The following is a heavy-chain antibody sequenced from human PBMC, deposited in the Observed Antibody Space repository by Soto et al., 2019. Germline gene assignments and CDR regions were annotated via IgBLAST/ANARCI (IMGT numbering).Heavy chain of an antibody. V-gene: IGHV4-59*01. CDR1: GGSISSCY. D-gene: IGHD2-15*01. Sequence: PSETLSLTCTVSGGSISSCYWSWIRQPPGKGLEWIGYIYYSGSTNYNPSLKSRVTISVDTSKNQFSLKLSSVTAADTAVYYCARGPYCSGGSCYEGPYYYYYYGMDVWGQGTTVTVSS. CDR2: IYYSGST. J-gene: IGHJ6*02. CDR3: ARGPYCSGGSCYEGPYYYYYYGMDV.